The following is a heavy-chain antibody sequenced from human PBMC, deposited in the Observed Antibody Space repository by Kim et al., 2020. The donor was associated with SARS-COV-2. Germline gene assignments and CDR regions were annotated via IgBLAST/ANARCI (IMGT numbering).Heavy chain of an antibody. D-gene: IGHD3-16*01. Sequence: GGSLRLSCAASGFILRSFWMNWVRLVPGKGLMWVSRVNSDGSNTNYADSVRGRFTISRDNAKNTLYLQMNSLRAEDTAEYYCARGTFQGGLDYWGPGTQVTV. CDR2: VNSDGSNT. V-gene: IGHV3-74*01. CDR3: ARGTFQGGLDY. CDR1: GFILRSFW. J-gene: IGHJ4*02.